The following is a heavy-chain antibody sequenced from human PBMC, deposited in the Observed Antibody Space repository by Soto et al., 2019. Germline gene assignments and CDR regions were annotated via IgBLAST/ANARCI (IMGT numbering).Heavy chain of an antibody. J-gene: IGHJ6*02. CDR3: ARSGYYVRYYYYGMDV. V-gene: IGHV3-7*05. D-gene: IGHD3-3*01. CDR1: GFTFSSYW. Sequence: GGSLRLSCAASGFTFSSYWMSWVRQAPGKGLEWVANIKQDGSEKYYVDSVKGRFTISRDNAKNSLYLQMNSLRAEDTAVYYCARSGYYVRYYYYGMDVWGQGTTVTVSS. CDR2: IKQDGSEK.